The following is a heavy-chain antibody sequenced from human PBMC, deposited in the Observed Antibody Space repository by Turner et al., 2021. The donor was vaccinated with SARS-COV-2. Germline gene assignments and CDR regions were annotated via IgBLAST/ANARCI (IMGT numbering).Heavy chain of an antibody. CDR1: GFTFSAHF. Sequence: EVQLLESGGGLVQPGGSLRLSCAASGFTFSAHFMDWVRQAPGKGLEWVGRSVDRANNYITQYAASVRGRFTISRDASENLVYLQMDSLRSEDTAVYYCASELSGSRRLDYWGQGTLVAVSS. V-gene: IGHV3-72*01. CDR3: ASELSGSRRLDY. J-gene: IGHJ4*02. D-gene: IGHD1-26*01. CDR2: SVDRANNYIT.